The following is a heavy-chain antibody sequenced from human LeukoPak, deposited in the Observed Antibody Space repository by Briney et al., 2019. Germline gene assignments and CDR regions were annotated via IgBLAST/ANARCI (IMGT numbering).Heavy chain of an antibody. CDR2: IKQDGSEK. V-gene: IGHV3-7*02. J-gene: IGHJ6*03. D-gene: IGHD3-10*01. Sequence: GGSLRLSCAASGFTFSSYWMSGVRQAPGKRLEWVANIKQDGSEKYYVDSVKGRFTSSRDNAKNSLYLQMNSLRAEDTAVYYCASNYGSGSYNAYYYYMDVWGKGTTVTISS. CDR3: ASNYGSGSYNAYYYYMDV. CDR1: GFTFSSYW.